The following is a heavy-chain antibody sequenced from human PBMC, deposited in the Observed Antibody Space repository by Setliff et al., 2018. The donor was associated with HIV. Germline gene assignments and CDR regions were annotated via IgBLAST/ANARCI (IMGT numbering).Heavy chain of an antibody. J-gene: IGHJ4*02. V-gene: IGHV4-61*01. D-gene: IGHD3-22*01. CDR3: ARGVKPSYYYDSSGYPSFDY. CDR1: GGSVSSVNFY. CDR2: IYYSGST. Sequence: ASETLSLTCSVSGGSVSSVNFYWSWIRQPPGKGLEWIGYIYYSGSTNYNPSLKSRVTISVDTSKNQFSLKLSSVTAADTAVYYCARGVKPSYYYDSSGYPSFDYWGQGTLVTVSS.